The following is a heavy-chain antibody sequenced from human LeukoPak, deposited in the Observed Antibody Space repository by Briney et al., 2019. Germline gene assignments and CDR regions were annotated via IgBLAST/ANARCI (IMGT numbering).Heavy chain of an antibody. D-gene: IGHD3-3*01. CDR2: ISAYNGNT. CDR3: VRAGRGYYDFWSGYYRFDY. J-gene: IGHJ4*02. Sequence: GASVKVSCKASGYSFTSYGISWVRQAPGQGLEWMGWISAYNGNTNYAQKLQGRVTMTTDTSTSTAYMELRSLRSDDTAVYYCVRAGRGYYDFWSGYYRFDYWGQGTLVTVSS. CDR1: GYSFTSYG. V-gene: IGHV1-18*01.